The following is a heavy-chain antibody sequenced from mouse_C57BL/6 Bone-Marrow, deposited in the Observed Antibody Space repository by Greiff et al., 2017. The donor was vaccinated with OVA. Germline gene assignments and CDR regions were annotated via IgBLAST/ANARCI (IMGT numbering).Heavy chain of an antibody. D-gene: IGHD2-10*02. CDR3: ARHGPYGPFAY. J-gene: IGHJ3*01. CDR1: GYTFTEYT. Sequence: QVQLKESGAELVKPGASVKLSCKASGYTFTEYTIHWVKQRSGQGLEWIGWVYPGSGSTKYNEKFEDKATLTADKSSSTVYMELSRLTDEDSAVYFCARHGPYGPFAYWGQGTLVTVSA. V-gene: IGHV1-62-2*01. CDR2: VYPGSGST.